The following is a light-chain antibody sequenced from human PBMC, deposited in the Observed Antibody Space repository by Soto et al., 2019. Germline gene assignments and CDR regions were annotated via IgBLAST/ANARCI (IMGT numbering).Light chain of an antibody. CDR2: DAS. CDR3: QQFNNYPFT. J-gene: IGKJ3*01. CDR1: QGISSA. V-gene: IGKV1D-13*01. Sequence: AIQLTQSPSSLSESLGDRVTITCRASQGISSALAWYQQKPGKAPKLLIYDASNLESGLPSRFSGSGSGTDFTLTISILQPEDFATYYCQQFNNYPFTFGPGTKVDIK.